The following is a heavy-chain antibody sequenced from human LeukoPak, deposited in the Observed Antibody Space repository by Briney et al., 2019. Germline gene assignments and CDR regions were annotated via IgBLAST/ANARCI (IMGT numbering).Heavy chain of an antibody. CDR1: GFTFSNYG. CDR2: ISGSGGST. CDR3: AKSSPPPLRY. V-gene: IGHV3-23*01. Sequence: GGSLRLSCAASGFTFSNYGMSWVRQAPGKGLEWVSAISGSGGSTCYADSVKGRFTISRDNSKNTLYLQMNSLRAEDTAVYYCAKSSPPPLRYWGQGTLVTVSS. J-gene: IGHJ4*02.